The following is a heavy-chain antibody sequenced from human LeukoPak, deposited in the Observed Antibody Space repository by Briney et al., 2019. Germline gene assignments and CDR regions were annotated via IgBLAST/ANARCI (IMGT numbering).Heavy chain of an antibody. D-gene: IGHD1-26*01. CDR2: ISWNSGSI. CDR1: GFTFDDYA. J-gene: IGHJ4*02. CDR3: AKGIVGAIDC. V-gene: IGHV3-9*01. Sequence: GGSLRLSCAASGFTFDDYAMHWVRQAPGKGLEWVSGISWNSGSIGYADSVKGRFTISRDNAKNSLYLQMNSLRAEDTALYYCAKGIVGAIDCWGQGTLVTVSS.